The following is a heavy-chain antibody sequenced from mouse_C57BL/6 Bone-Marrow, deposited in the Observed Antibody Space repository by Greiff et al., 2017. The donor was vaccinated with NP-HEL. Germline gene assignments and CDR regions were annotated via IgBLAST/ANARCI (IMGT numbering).Heavy chain of an antibody. CDR2: INPSTGGT. Sequence: VQLKESGPELVKPGASVKISCKASGYSFTGYYMNWVKQSPEKSLEWIGEINPSTGGTTYNQKFKAKATLTVDQSSSTAYMQLKSLTSEDSAVYYCARDYYYGSSYGYWGQGTTLTVSS. CDR1: GYSFTGYY. J-gene: IGHJ2*01. V-gene: IGHV1-42*01. CDR3: ARDYYYGSSYGY. D-gene: IGHD1-1*01.